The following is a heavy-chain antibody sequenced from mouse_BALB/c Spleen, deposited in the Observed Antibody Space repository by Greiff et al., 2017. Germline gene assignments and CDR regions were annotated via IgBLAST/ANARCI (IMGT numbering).Heavy chain of an antibody. V-gene: IGHV2-9*02. CDR3: ASCYEYAY. CDR1: GFSLTSHG. J-gene: IGHJ3*01. Sequence: VNVVESGPGLVAPSQSLSITCTVSGFSLTSHGVHWVRQTPGKGLEWLGVIWSGGSTNYNTALMSRLSISKDNSKSQVFLKMNSLQNDDTAMYYWASCYEYAYWGQGTLVTVSA. D-gene: IGHD2-4*01. CDR2: IWSGGST.